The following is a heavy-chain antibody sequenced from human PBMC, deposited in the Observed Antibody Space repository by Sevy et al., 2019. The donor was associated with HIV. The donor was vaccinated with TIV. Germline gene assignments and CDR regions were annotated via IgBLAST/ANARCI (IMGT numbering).Heavy chain of an antibody. V-gene: IGHV3-43*01. CDR1: GFTFDDHT. CDR3: AKEMASEGGGAYYFDY. D-gene: IGHD2-8*01. Sequence: GGSLRLSCAASGFTFDDHTMHWVRQPPGKGLEWVSLISWDGGSTYYADSVKGRFTISRDNSKNSLFLQMNSLGAEDTALDYWAKEMASEGGGAYYFDYRGQGTLVTVSS. CDR2: ISWDGGST. J-gene: IGHJ4*02.